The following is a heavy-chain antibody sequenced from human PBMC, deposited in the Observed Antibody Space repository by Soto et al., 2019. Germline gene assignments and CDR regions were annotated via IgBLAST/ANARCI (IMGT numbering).Heavy chain of an antibody. V-gene: IGHV3-33*01. Sequence: QVQLVESGGGAVQPGRSLRLSCAASGFTFSSYAMHWVRQAPGKGLEWVAVMWYDGNNENYADSVKGRFTISRDNSKNTLYWQMNSLRVDDTAVYYCARLGSDVWGQGTLVTLSS. J-gene: IGHJ4*02. CDR1: GFTFSSYA. CDR3: ARLGSDV. D-gene: IGHD1-26*01. CDR2: MWYDGNNE.